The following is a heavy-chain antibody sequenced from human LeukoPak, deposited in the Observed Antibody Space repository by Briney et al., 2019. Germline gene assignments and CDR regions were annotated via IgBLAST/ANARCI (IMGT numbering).Heavy chain of an antibody. D-gene: IGHD6-13*01. J-gene: IGHJ4*02. CDR2: ISAYNGNT. CDR3: ARTVPGIAAAGRHPFDY. CDR1: GYTFTSYG. Sequence: ASVKVSCKASGYTFTSYGISWVRQAPGQGLEWMGWISAYNGNTNYAQKFQGRVTITADKSTSTAYMELSSLRSEDTAVYYCARTVPGIAAAGRHPFDYWGQGTLVTVSS. V-gene: IGHV1-18*01.